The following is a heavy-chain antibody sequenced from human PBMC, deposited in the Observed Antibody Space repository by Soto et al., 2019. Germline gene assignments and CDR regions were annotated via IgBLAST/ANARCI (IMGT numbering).Heavy chain of an antibody. CDR2: INSDGSST. J-gene: IGHJ5*02. CDR3: VRGYSGTYGCFDP. Sequence: EVQLVESGGGLVQPGGSLRLSCVASGFTISSHWMHWVRQAPGKGLVWVSRINSDGSSTSYADSVKGRFIISRDNXKNMLYLQMDILRAEDTAVYYCVRGYSGTYGCFDPWGQGTLVTVSS. CDR1: GFTISSHW. V-gene: IGHV3-74*01. D-gene: IGHD1-26*01.